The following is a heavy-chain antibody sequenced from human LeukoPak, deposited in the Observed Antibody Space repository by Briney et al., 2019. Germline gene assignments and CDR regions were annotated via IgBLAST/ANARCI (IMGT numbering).Heavy chain of an antibody. Sequence: ASVKVSCKAPGYTFTGYYMHWVRQAPGQGLEWMGQINTYSGGTDYAQKFQGRVTMTRDTSISTAYMELRRLRSDDTAVYYCARGGCDYWGQGTLVTVSS. CDR3: ARGGCDY. V-gene: IGHV1-2*06. CDR1: GYTFTGYY. J-gene: IGHJ4*02. CDR2: INTYSGGT. D-gene: IGHD2-15*01.